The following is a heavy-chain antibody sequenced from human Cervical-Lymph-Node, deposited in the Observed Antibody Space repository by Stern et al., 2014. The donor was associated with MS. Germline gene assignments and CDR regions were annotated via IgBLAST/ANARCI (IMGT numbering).Heavy chain of an antibody. J-gene: IGHJ5*02. Sequence: VQLVESGPGLVKPSETLSLTCTVSGYSISSGYYWGWIRQPPGKGLEWIGRIYHSGSTYYNPSLKSRVTISVDKSKNQFSLTLSSVTAADTAVYYCAREEQQLVHGNWFDPWGQGTLVTVSS. CDR1: GYSISSGYY. V-gene: IGHV4-38-2*02. CDR2: IYHSGST. D-gene: IGHD6-13*01. CDR3: AREEQQLVHGNWFDP.